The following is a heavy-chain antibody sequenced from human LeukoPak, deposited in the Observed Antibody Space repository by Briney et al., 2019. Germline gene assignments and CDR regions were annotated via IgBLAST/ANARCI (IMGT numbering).Heavy chain of an antibody. CDR3: ARGGHGGNSFDF. Sequence: ASVKVSCKASGYTFTGYYMHWVRQAPGQRLEWMGWINPNSGGTNYAQKFQGRVTMTRDTSISTAYMELSRLTSDDTAVYYCARGGHGGNSFDFWGQGTLVTVSS. J-gene: IGHJ4*02. CDR1: GYTFTGYY. D-gene: IGHD4-23*01. CDR2: INPNSGGT. V-gene: IGHV1-2*02.